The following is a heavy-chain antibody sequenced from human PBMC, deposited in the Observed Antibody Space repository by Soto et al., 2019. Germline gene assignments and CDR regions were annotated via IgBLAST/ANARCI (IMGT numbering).Heavy chain of an antibody. D-gene: IGHD2-2*02. Sequence: PGESLKISYKGSGYSFTSYWIGWVRQMPGKGLEWMGIIYPGDSDTRYSPSFQGQVTISADKSISTAYLQWSSLKASDTAMYYCETVGYGSSTSCDKDDYYYYYMDVWGKGTTVTFSS. CDR3: ETVGYGSSTSCDKDDYYYYYMDV. CDR1: GYSFTSYW. CDR2: IYPGDSDT. J-gene: IGHJ6*03. V-gene: IGHV5-51*01.